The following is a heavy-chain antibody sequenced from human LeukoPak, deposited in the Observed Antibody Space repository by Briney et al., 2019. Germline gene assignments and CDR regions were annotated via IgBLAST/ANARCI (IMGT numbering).Heavy chain of an antibody. CDR1: GFIFSDYY. D-gene: IGHD4-23*01. J-gene: IGHJ4*02. Sequence: GWSLRLSCAASGFIFSDYYMSWIRQAPGKGLEWVSYISSSGSTKYYADSVKGRFIISRDNAKNSLSLQMNSLRAEDTAVYYCARDRGDYGGSFDYWGQGTLVTVSS. CDR2: ISSSGSTK. CDR3: ARDRGDYGGSFDY. V-gene: IGHV3-11*01.